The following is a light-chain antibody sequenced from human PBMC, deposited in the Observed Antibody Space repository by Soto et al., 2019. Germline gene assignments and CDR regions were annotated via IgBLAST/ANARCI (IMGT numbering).Light chain of an antibody. CDR3: QQYAGSPRT. CDR1: QNLGTLY. Sequence: CRASQNLGTLYLAWFQQKSGQAPRLLIYSASRRATGIPDRFTGSGSGTDFTLTIHRVEPEDFAVYFCQQYAGSPRTFGQGTRW. J-gene: IGKJ1*01. CDR2: SAS. V-gene: IGKV3-20*01.